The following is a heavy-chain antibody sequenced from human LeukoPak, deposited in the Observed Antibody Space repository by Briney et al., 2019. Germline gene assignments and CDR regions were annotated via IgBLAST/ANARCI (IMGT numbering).Heavy chain of an antibody. J-gene: IGHJ4*02. CDR3: ARVGSAAATADY. Sequence: ASVKVSCKASGYTFTSYYMHWMRQAPGQGPEWMGIINPRGGSTDYAQKFQGRITMTSDTSTSTVYMELNSLRSDDTAVYFCARVGSAAATADYWGQGTLVTVSS. V-gene: IGHV1-46*01. CDR2: INPRGGST. CDR1: GYTFTSYY. D-gene: IGHD6-25*01.